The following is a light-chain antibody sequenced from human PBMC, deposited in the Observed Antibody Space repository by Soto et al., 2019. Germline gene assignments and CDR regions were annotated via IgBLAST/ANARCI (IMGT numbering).Light chain of an antibody. V-gene: IGLV1-40*01. CDR3: QWYDNSLSGSGV. J-gene: IGLJ3*02. CDR2: GNS. CDR1: SSNIGAGFD. Sequence: QSVLTQPPSVSGAPGQRVTISFTGSSSNIGAGFDVHWYHQIAGTAPKLLIYGNSNRPSGVPDRFSGSNSGTAASLANNGLQAEDEARYYWQWYDNSLSGSGVFGGGPKMTVL.